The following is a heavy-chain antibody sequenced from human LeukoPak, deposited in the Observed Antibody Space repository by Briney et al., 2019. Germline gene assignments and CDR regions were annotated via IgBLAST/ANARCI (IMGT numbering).Heavy chain of an antibody. V-gene: IGHV4-59*01. CDR3: ARGSGWHYYYYYMDV. CDR1: GGSISSYY. CDR2: IYYSGST. D-gene: IGHD6-19*01. Sequence: KPSETLSLTCTVSGGSISSYYWSWIRQPPGKGLEWIGYIYYSGSTNYNPSLKSRVTISVDTSKNQFSLKLNSVTAADTAVYYCARGSGWHYYYYYMDVWGKGTTVTVSS. J-gene: IGHJ6*03.